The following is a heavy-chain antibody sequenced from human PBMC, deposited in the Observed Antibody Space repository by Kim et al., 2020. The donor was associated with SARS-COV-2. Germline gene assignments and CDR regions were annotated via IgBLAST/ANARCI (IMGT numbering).Heavy chain of an antibody. CDR1: GYTFTSYY. Sequence: ASVKVSCKASGYTFTSYYMHWVRQAPGQGLEWMGIINPSGGSTSYAQKFQGRVTMTRDTSTSTVYMELSSLRSEDTAVYYCARAFLPGIAAAGTRAGDWFDPWGQGTLVTVSS. CDR3: ARAFLPGIAAAGTRAGDWFDP. J-gene: IGHJ5*02. CDR2: INPSGGST. D-gene: IGHD6-13*01. V-gene: IGHV1-46*01.